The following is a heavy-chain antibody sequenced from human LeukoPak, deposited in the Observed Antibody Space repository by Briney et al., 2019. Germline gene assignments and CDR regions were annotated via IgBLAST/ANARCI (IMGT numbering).Heavy chain of an antibody. CDR2: TYYTGST. V-gene: IGHV4-59*11. D-gene: IGHD3-22*01. CDR1: GVSISTHF. CDR3: ARAPNGYSPLDY. J-gene: IGHJ4*02. Sequence: SETLSLTCTVSGVSISTHFWTWIRQPPGMGLEWIGYTYYTGSTNYNPALKSRGTISLDTSKNQFSLNLSFVTAADTAVYYCARAPNGYSPLDYWGQGTLVTVSS.